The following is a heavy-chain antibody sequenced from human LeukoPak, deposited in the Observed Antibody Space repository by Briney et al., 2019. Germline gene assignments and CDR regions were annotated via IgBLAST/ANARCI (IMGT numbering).Heavy chain of an antibody. V-gene: IGHV1-18*01. CDR2: ISTYSDNA. Sequence: GASVKVSCKASGYTFTAYGFTWVRQAPGQGLEWMGWISTYSDNANYAQNLQGRVTITTDTSTTTAYMELRSLRSDDTAVYYCARTTAWARTKFDYWGQGTLVTVSS. CDR1: GYTFTAYG. J-gene: IGHJ4*02. D-gene: IGHD1-14*01. CDR3: ARTTAWARTKFDY.